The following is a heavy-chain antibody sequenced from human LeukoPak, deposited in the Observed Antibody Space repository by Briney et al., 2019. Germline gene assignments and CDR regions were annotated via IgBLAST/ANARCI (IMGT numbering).Heavy chain of an antibody. CDR2: INPNSGGT. V-gene: IGHV1-2*02. Sequence: ASVKVSCKASGYTFTGYYMHWVRQAPGQGLEWMGWINPNSGGTNYAQKFQGRVTMTRDTSISTAYMELSRPRSDDTAVYYCARAPDFWSGYYTGRAFDIWGQGTMVTVSS. CDR3: ARAPDFWSGYYTGRAFDI. D-gene: IGHD3-3*01. CDR1: GYTFTGYY. J-gene: IGHJ3*02.